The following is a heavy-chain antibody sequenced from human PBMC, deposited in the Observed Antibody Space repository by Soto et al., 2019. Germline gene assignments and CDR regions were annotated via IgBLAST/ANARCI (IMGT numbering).Heavy chain of an antibody. D-gene: IGHD1-26*01. V-gene: IGHV3-23*01. J-gene: IGHJ5*01. Sequence: GGSLRLSCSASGFTLSRYAMSCVRQAPRKGLEWVSTFSGPGGGTYSADSVKGRFTISRDNFKSLFYLQMCRVWVKDMAVYYCAKGKISTTTYSSFESCGQATLVIVCS. CDR3: AKGKISTTTYSSFES. CDR2: FSGPGGGT. CDR1: GFTLSRYA.